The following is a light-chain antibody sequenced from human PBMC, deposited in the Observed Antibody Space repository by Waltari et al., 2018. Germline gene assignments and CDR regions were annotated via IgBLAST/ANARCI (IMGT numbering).Light chain of an antibody. CDR3: HSYDTSLSVV. Sequence: QSVLTQPPSVSGAPGQRVTISCTGSGSNIGAGYDVHWYQQLPRAAPKLLIYGSTSRPLGVPARFFGSTSGTSASLAITVLQAEDEADYYCHSYDTSLSVVFGGGTKLTVL. CDR1: GSNIGAGYD. J-gene: IGLJ3*02. V-gene: IGLV1-40*01. CDR2: GST.